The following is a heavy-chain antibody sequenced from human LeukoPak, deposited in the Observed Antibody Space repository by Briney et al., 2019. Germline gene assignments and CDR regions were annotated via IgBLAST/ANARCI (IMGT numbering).Heavy chain of an antibody. D-gene: IGHD6-13*01. CDR1: GFIFTDYW. V-gene: IGHV3-74*01. Sequence: HPGGSMRLSCAASGFIFTDYWMHWVRQGPGKELVWLARISGDGRGTTYADSVKGRFTISRDNAKSTAFLQMNSLRAEDTAVYYCARDRIAVALYYYYGMDVWGQGTTVTVSS. CDR2: ISGDGRGT. CDR3: ARDRIAVALYYYYGMDV. J-gene: IGHJ6*02.